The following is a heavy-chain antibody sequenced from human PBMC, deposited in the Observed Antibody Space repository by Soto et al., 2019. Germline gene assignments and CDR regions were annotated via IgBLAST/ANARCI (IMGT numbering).Heavy chain of an antibody. Sequence: SETLSLTCAVYGGSFSGYYWSWIRQPPGKGLEWIGEINHSGSTNYNPSLKSRVTISVDTSKNQFPLKLSSVTAADTAVYYCASFLPRMLRRDGYNYMGYYYGMDVWGQGTTVT. CDR3: ASFLPRMLRRDGYNYMGYYYGMDV. J-gene: IGHJ6*02. V-gene: IGHV4-34*01. CDR2: INHSGST. CDR1: GGSFSGYY. D-gene: IGHD5-12*01.